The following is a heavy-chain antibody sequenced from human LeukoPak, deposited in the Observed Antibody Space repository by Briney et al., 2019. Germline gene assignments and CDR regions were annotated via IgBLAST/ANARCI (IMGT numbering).Heavy chain of an antibody. CDR2: IYYSGST. D-gene: IGHD5-12*01. CDR3: AGGGYRYYYYMDV. J-gene: IGHJ6*03. V-gene: IGHV4-31*03. CDR1: GGSISSGGYY. Sequence: SETLSLTCTVSGGSISSGGYYWSWIRQHPGKGLEWIGYIYYSGSTYYNPSLKSRVTISVDTSKNQFSLELSSVTAADTAVYYCAGGGYRYYYYMDVWGKGTTVTVSS.